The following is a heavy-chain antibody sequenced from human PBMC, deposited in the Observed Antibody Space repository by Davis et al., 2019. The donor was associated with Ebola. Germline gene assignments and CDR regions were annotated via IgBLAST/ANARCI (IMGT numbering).Heavy chain of an antibody. V-gene: IGHV3-30-3*01. D-gene: IGHD1-26*01. CDR1: GFTFSSYA. CDR3: AREEVGAQYYFDY. J-gene: IGHJ4*02. Sequence: GSLRLSCAASGFTFSSYAIHWVRQAPGKGLEWVAVISYDGSNKYYADSVKGRFTISRDNSKNTLYLQMNSLRAEDTAVYYCAREEVGAQYYFDYWGQGTLVTVSS. CDR2: ISYDGSNK.